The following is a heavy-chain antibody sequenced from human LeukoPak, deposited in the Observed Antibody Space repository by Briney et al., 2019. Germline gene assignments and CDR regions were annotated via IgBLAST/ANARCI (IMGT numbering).Heavy chain of an antibody. D-gene: IGHD4-17*01. J-gene: IGHJ4*02. CDR1: GASISSNIHY. CDR2: IYSSGTT. Sequence: PSQTLSLTCTVSGASISSNIHYWIWIRQPAGKGLEWIGRIYSSGTTIHNPSLKSRVTISVDTSKNQFSLNLSSVTAADTAVYYCARDEYGDFPLDYWGQGTLVTVSS. CDR3: ARDEYGDFPLDY. V-gene: IGHV4-61*02.